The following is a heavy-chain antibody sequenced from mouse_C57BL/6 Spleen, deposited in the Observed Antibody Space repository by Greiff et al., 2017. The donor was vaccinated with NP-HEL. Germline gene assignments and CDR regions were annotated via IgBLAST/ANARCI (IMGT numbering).Heavy chain of an antibody. CDR1: GYSFTGYY. J-gene: IGHJ3*01. CDR3: ARVYGRAFAY. D-gene: IGHD1-1*01. V-gene: IGHV1-42*01. Sequence: EVQLQQSGPELVKPGASVKISCKASGYSFTGYYMNWVKQSPEKSLEWIGEINPSTGGTTYNQKFKAKATLTVDKSSSTAYMQLKSLTSEDSAVYYCARVYGRAFAYWGQGTLVTVSA. CDR2: INPSTGGT.